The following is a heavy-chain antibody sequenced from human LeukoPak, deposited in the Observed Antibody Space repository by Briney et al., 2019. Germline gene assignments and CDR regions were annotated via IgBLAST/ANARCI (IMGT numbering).Heavy chain of an antibody. Sequence: GASVKVSCMTSGYTFTSYAIHWVRQAPGQSLEWMGWIYPANGNTKTSEKLQGRVSITRDTSASTAYMELSSLRTEDTAVYFCSRGMTLVRGDHHYFDYWGQGTLVTVSS. J-gene: IGHJ4*02. V-gene: IGHV1-3*01. CDR2: IYPANGNT. CDR1: GYTFTSYA. CDR3: SRGMTLVRGDHHYFDY. D-gene: IGHD3-10*01.